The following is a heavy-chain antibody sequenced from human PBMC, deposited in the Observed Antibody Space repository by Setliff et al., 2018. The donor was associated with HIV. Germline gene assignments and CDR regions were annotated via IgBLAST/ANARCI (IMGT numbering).Heavy chain of an antibody. J-gene: IGHJ4*02. V-gene: IGHV3-7*01. Sequence: GGSLRLSCAASGFTFNNYWMSWVRQAPGKGLEWVANIKEDGSEKYYVDSVKGRFTISRDNAKNSLYLQMNSLRAEDTAVYYCARDLESFWSGYYSNWGQGSPVTVSS. D-gene: IGHD3-3*01. CDR1: GFTFNNYW. CDR2: IKEDGSEK. CDR3: ARDLESFWSGYYSN.